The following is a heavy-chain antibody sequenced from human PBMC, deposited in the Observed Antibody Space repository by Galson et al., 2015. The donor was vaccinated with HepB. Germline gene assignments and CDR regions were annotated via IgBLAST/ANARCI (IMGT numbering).Heavy chain of an antibody. Sequence: SLRLSCAASGFTFSSYAMSWVRQAPGKGLEWVAVISFDGDNKYYADSVKGRFTVFRDNSKTTLYLQMNSLRTEDTAVYYCGRDPGGRSTVTNPTWGQGTMVTVSS. J-gene: IGHJ3*01. V-gene: IGHV3-30-3*01. CDR3: GRDPGGRSTVTNPT. D-gene: IGHD4-11*01. CDR1: GFTFSSYA. CDR2: ISFDGDNK.